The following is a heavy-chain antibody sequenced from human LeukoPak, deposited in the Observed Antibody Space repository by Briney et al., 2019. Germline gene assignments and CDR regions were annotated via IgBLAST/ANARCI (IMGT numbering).Heavy chain of an antibody. Sequence: GASVKVSCKASGYTFRGNYIHWLRQAPGHGREWMGWIDANNGNTKSAQKLQGRVTMSRDTSISTAYMDLSSLSPDDAAVYCCARDPSSVTLYFFDYWGQGTLVTVS. D-gene: IGHD4-11*01. J-gene: IGHJ4*02. CDR1: GYTFRGNY. CDR2: IDANNGNT. V-gene: IGHV1-2*02. CDR3: ARDPSSVTLYFFDY.